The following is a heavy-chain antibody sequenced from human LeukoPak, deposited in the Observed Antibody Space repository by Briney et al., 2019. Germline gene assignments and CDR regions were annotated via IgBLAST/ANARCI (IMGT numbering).Heavy chain of an antibody. CDR2: ISYDGSNK. CDR3: AKGIRGIAVAGPFDY. V-gene: IGHV3-30*18. J-gene: IGHJ4*02. CDR1: GFTFSSYG. Sequence: GGSLRLSCAASGFTFSSYGMHWVRQAPGKGLEWVAVISYDGSNKYYADSVKGRFTISRDNSKNTLYLQMNSLRAEDTAVYYCAKGIRGIAVAGPFDYWGQGTLVTVSS. D-gene: IGHD6-19*01.